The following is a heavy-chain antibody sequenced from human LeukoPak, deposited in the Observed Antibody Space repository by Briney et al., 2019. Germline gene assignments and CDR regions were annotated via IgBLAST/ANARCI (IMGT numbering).Heavy chain of an antibody. CDR3: ARGRGCSGGSCYYFDY. Sequence: SETLSLTCTVSAGSISSYYWSWIRQPPGKGLEWIGYIYYSGSTNYNPSLKSRVTISIDTSKHQFSLKVNSVTAADTAVFYCARGRGCSGGSCYYFDYWGQGTLVTVSS. J-gene: IGHJ4*02. D-gene: IGHD2-15*01. V-gene: IGHV4-59*01. CDR2: IYYSGST. CDR1: AGSISSYY.